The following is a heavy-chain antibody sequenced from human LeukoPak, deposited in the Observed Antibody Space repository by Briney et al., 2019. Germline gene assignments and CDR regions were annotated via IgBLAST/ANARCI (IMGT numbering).Heavy chain of an antibody. V-gene: IGHV3-23*01. CDR2: ISTSGTYT. D-gene: IGHD4-17*01. J-gene: IGHJ4*02. CDR1: GFTFSGYA. CDR3: AKALLGVTTWGDY. Sequence: PGGSLRLSCAASGFTFSGYAMSRVRQAPGKGLEWVSGISTSGTYTYYADSVKGRFTISIDSSKNTLYLQMNSLRAEDTAVYYCAKALLGVTTWGDYWGQGSLVTVSS.